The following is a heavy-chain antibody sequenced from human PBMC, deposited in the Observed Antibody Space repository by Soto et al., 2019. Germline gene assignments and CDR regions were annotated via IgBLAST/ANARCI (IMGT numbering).Heavy chain of an antibody. Sequence: GGSLRLSCAASGFTFSSYAMSWVRQAPGKGLEWVSAISGSGGSTYYADSVKGRFTISRDNSKNTLYLQMNSLRAEDTAVYYCAKDLAYDSSGYDDYWGQGTLVTISS. V-gene: IGHV3-23*01. J-gene: IGHJ4*02. CDR1: GFTFSSYA. CDR2: ISGSGGST. D-gene: IGHD3-22*01. CDR3: AKDLAYDSSGYDDY.